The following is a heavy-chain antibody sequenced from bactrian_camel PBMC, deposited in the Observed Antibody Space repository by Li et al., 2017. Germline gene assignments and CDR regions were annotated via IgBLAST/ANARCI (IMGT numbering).Heavy chain of an antibody. D-gene: IGHD2*01. CDR3: AAQFLGASCAVVHAIDN. Sequence: VQLVESGGGSVQAGGSLRLSCLALYFPYDTNNRMGWFRQVPGKEREGVASIRPGASTTAYASSVRGRFSISLDTAKNTVFLQMNSLKPEDTATYYCAAQFLGASCAVVHAIDNWGQGTQVTVS. J-gene: IGHJ4*01. V-gene: IGHV3S60*01. CDR2: IRPGASTT. CDR1: YFPYDTNNR.